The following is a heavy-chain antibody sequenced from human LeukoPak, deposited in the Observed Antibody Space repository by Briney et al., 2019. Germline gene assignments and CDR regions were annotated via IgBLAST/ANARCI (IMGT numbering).Heavy chain of an antibody. D-gene: IGHD4-17*01. J-gene: IGHJ6*03. CDR2: ISWDGGST. Sequence: PAGYVRLSCAASGFTFDDYTMHWVRQAPGKGLEWVSLISWDGGSTYYADSVKGRFTISRDNSKNSLYLQMNSLRTEDTALYYCAKGPTVTTSWHYYMDVWGKGTTVPVSS. CDR3: AKGPTVTTSWHYYMDV. CDR1: GFTFDDYT. V-gene: IGHV3-43*01.